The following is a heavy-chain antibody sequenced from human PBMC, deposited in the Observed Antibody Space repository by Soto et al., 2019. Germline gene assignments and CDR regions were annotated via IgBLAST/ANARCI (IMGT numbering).Heavy chain of an antibody. V-gene: IGHV3-23*01. D-gene: IGHD3-16*02. CDR1: GITFSNYA. Sequence: EVQLLESGGGLVQPGGSLRLSSTASGITFSNYAMSWVRQAPRKGLEWVSSISTSGGRPYYADSVKGRFTISRDNSKNTLYLQMNSLRVEDTAVYYCAKDPDRYDYVWGTYRYIDHWGQGTLVTVSS. CDR3: AKDPDRYDYVWGTYRYIDH. J-gene: IGHJ4*02. CDR2: ISTSGGRP.